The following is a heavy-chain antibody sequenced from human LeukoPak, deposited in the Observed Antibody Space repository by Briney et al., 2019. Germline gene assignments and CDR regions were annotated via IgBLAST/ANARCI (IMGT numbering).Heavy chain of an antibody. D-gene: IGHD2/OR15-2a*01. J-gene: IGHJ4*02. CDR3: TTFYTRLTDY. V-gene: IGHV3-7*05. Sequence: PGGSLRLSCVASGFTFSKAWMSWVRQAPGKGLEWLANINQDGSEKYYVDSVKGRFTISRDNAKNSLYLQMNSLKAEDTAVYYCTTFYTRLTDYWGQGTLVTVSS. CDR1: GFTFSKAW. CDR2: INQDGSEK.